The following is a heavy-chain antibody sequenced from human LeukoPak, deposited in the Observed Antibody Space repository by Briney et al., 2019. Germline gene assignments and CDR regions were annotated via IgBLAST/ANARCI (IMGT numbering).Heavy chain of an antibody. J-gene: IGHJ4*02. Sequence: ASVKVSCKASGYTFTSYGIGWVRQAPGQGLQWMGWISGYNDNTNTVQKLQGRVTMTIDTSTNTAYMELMSLRSDDTAVYYCARDRHGYSDFDYWGQGTLVTVSS. D-gene: IGHD5-24*01. V-gene: IGHV1-18*01. CDR1: GYTFTSYG. CDR2: ISGYNDNT. CDR3: ARDRHGYSDFDY.